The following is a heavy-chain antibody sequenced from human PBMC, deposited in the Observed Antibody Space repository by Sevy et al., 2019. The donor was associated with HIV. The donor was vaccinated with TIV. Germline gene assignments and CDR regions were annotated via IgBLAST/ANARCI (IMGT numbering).Heavy chain of an antibody. CDR2: ISPTSANI. J-gene: IGHJ1*01. CDR1: GFSFGDYY. V-gene: IGHV3-11*01. CDR3: ARGVYYDSSGYCLW. Sequence: GGSLRLSCAASGFSFGDYYMTWIRQAPGKGLEWVSYISPTSANIYYAYSVKGRFTISRDNAKNSLFLQMNSLRADDTALYYCARGVYYDSSGYCLWWGQGTLVTVSS. D-gene: IGHD3-22*01.